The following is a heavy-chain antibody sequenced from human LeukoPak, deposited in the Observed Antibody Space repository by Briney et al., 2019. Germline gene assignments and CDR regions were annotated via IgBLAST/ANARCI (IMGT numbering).Heavy chain of an antibody. CDR2: IRYDGSNK. CDR3: AKSPHYYGGQDYFDY. CDR1: GFTFSSYG. Sequence: PGGSLRLSCAASGFTFSSYGMHWVRQAPGKGLEWVAFIRYDGSNKYYADSVKGRFTISRDNSKNTLYLQMNSLRAEDTAVYYCAKSPHYYGGQDYFDYWGQGTLVTVSS. J-gene: IGHJ4*02. V-gene: IGHV3-30*02. D-gene: IGHD3-10*01.